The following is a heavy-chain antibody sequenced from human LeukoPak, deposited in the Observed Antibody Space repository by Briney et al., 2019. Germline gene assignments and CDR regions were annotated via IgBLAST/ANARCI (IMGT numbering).Heavy chain of an antibody. D-gene: IGHD5-18*01. Sequence: GASVKVSYKASXYXXXXXXXXXVXXXPGXXXXXMXXXXXXXXXXDSAXXFQGXFTVTRDTSISTVYMDLSSLRSDDTAIYYCARVXGXXTAMPSRDFFDYWGQGTLVTVSS. V-gene: IGHV1-2*02. CDR3: ARVXGXXTAMPSRDFFDY. CDR1: XYXXXXXX. CDR2: XXXXXXXX. J-gene: IGHJ4*02.